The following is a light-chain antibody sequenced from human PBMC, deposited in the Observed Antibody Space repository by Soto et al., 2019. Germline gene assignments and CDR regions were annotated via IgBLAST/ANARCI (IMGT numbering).Light chain of an antibody. CDR2: AAS. J-gene: IGKJ2*01. CDR1: QAIRED. Sequence: AIQMTQSPSSLSASVGDRVTITCRASQAIREDLRWYQQKPGKAPTVLISAASTLESGVPLRFSGRWYGIDFTLTISSLQPEDVATYYCLQDYTLPYTFGQGTKLEI. CDR3: LQDYTLPYT. V-gene: IGKV1-6*01.